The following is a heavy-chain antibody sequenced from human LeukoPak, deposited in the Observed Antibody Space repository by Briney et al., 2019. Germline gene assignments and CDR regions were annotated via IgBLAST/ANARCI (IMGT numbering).Heavy chain of an antibody. J-gene: IGHJ3*02. V-gene: IGHV3-23*01. CDR3: AKCSGGGSCYSAFDI. D-gene: IGHD2-15*01. CDR1: GFTFSSYA. Sequence: HPGGTLRLSCAASGFTFSSYAMSWVRQAPGQGRKGASGISGGGSTYSADPVKGRFTISRDNSKDTLYLQMNSLRAEDTAVYYCAKCSGGGSCYSAFDIWGQGTMVTVSS. CDR2: ISGGGST.